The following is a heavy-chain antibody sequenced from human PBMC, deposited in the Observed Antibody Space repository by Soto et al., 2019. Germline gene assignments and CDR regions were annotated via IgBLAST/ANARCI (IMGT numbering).Heavy chain of an antibody. CDR3: AKGKANTVFDI. Sequence: AGGSLRLSCAASGFTFSSYAMSWVRQAPGKGLEWVSTISGNGGSTHYADSVKGRFTISRDNSMNTLYLQMNSLRAEDTAIYYCAKGKANTVFDIWGQGTMVTVSS. V-gene: IGHV3-23*01. CDR1: GFTFSSYA. D-gene: IGHD4-17*01. J-gene: IGHJ3*02. CDR2: ISGNGGST.